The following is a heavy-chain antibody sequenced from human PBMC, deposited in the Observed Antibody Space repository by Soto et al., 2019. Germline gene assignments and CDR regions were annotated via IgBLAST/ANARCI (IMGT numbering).Heavy chain of an antibody. Sequence: GGSLILSCAASGFTFSIYEMNWVRQAAGKGLEWVSYISSSGSTIYYADSVKGRFTISRDNAKNSLYLQMNSLRAEDTAVYYCARGACWGGSCYFLYNWFDPWGQGTLVTVSS. CDR2: ISSSGSTI. CDR3: ARGACWGGSCYFLYNWFDP. D-gene: IGHD2-15*01. V-gene: IGHV3-48*03. CDR1: GFTFSIYE. J-gene: IGHJ5*02.